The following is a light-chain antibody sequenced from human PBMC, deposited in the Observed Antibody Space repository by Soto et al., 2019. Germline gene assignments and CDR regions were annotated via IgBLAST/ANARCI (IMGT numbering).Light chain of an antibody. Sequence: EIVMTQSPATLSVSPGERATLSCRASQSVSSNLAWYQQKPGQAPRILIYGASSRATGIPARFSGSGSGTEFTLTISSLQSEDFEVYYCQHYNNWPPWTFGQGTKVEIK. V-gene: IGKV3-15*01. CDR2: GAS. CDR1: QSVSSN. CDR3: QHYNNWPPWT. J-gene: IGKJ1*01.